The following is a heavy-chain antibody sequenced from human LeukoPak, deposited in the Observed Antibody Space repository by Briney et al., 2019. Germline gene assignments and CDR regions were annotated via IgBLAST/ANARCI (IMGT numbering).Heavy chain of an antibody. J-gene: IGHJ4*02. D-gene: IGHD3-22*01. CDR2: VKQYGSEK. CDR3: ARGTDYDASGYVGY. Sequence: GVSLTLSCAPSGFIFNIYWMTCVRHSPGKGLEWVANVKQYGSEKNCVDSVKGRFTISRDNAKNSLYLQMNSLRAEDTGVYYCARGTDYDASGYVGYWDQGTLVTVSS. CDR1: GFIFNIYW. V-gene: IGHV3-7*03.